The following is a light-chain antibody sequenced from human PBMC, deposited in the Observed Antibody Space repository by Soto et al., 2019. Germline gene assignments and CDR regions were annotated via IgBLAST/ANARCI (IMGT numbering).Light chain of an antibody. V-gene: IGLV2-14*01. CDR3: SSYTSSSTYV. CDR2: EVC. CDR1: SSDVGGYNY. J-gene: IGLJ1*01. Sequence: QSVLTQPAYVSGSPGQSITISCTGTSSDVGGYNYVSWYQQHPGKAPKLMIYEVCNRPSGVSNRFSGSKSGNTASLTISGLQAEDEADYYCSSYTSSSTYVFGTGTKVTVL.